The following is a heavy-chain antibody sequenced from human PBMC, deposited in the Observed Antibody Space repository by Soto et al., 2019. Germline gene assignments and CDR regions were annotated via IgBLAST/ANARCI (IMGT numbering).Heavy chain of an antibody. V-gene: IGHV3-74*01. Sequence: EVQLVESGGGVVLPGRSLRLSCAASGFTFSRYWMHWVRQAPGKGLVWVSRISSYGSDTHYADSVKGRFTISRDNAKNTLYMQMNSLGAEDKAVYSGGRNCAYAEGYYWYWIDVWGQGTTVTVSS. CDR2: ISSYGSDT. CDR3: GRNCAYAEGYYWYWIDV. J-gene: IGHJ6*02. CDR1: GFTFSRYW. D-gene: IGHD3-16*01.